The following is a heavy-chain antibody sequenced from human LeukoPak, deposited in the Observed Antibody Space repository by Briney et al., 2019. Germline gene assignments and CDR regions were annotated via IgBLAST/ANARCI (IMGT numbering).Heavy chain of an antibody. CDR1: GGSISNYY. D-gene: IGHD3-22*01. CDR3: ARDGRDNYDTPGHDL. V-gene: IGHV4-4*07. CDR2: IYASGST. Sequence: SETLSLTCTVSGGSISNYYWSWIRQPAGKGLEWIGRIYASGSTNYNPSLKSRVTISADTSRSELSLKLRSVTAADTAVYYCARDGRDNYDTPGHDLWGQGTLVTVSS. J-gene: IGHJ4*02.